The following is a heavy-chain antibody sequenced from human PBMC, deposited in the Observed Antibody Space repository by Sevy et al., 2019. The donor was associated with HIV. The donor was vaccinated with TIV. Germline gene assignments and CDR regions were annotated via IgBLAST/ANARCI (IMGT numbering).Heavy chain of an antibody. D-gene: IGHD6-13*01. CDR2: ISYEGTET. J-gene: IGHJ4*01. CDR3: ARDGGYSIKWYPLY. Sequence: GSLRLSCAASGFTFSSHAMHWVRQAPGKGLEWVATISYEGTETFYAASVGGRFTISRDNSKNMLSLQINSLRPEDTAVYYCARDGGYSIKWYPLYWGHGTLVTVSS. V-gene: IGHV3-30-3*01. CDR1: GFTFSSHA.